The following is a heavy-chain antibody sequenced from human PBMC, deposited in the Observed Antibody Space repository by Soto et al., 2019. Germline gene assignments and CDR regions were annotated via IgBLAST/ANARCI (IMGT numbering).Heavy chain of an antibody. CDR3: TKEETSSFDS. D-gene: IGHD1-7*01. CDR2: VYPSDSDV. J-gene: IGHJ4*02. CDR1: GYRFTTSW. V-gene: IGHV5-51*01. Sequence: PGASLKISCQCSGYRFTTSWIGWVRQMPGKGLEWLGNVYPSDSDVRYSPSFEGRVTISADNSINTAYLHLLNLKASDTAIYYCTKEETSSFDSWGQGTRVTVSS.